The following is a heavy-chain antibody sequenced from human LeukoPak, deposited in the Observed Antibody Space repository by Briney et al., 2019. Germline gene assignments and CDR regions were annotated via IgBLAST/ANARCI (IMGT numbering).Heavy chain of an antibody. D-gene: IGHD3-10*01. V-gene: IGHV3-49*04. Sequence: PGGSLRLSCSASGFTFGDYAMTWVRQALGKGLDWVGFIRCKAYGVTTGYAASVKSRFTISTDDSKSTAYLQMNSLKTEDTAVYYCTRGGNMVRGVKLAMDVWGQGTTVTVSS. CDR2: IRCKAYGVTT. CDR1: GFTFGDYA. CDR3: TRGGNMVRGVKLAMDV. J-gene: IGHJ6*02.